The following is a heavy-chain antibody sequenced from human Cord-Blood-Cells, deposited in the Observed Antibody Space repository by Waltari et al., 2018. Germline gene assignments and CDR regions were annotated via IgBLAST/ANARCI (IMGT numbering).Heavy chain of an antibody. CDR3: ARRRADYYDSSGYYYFDY. CDR1: GSTFTSYG. J-gene: IGHJ4*02. CDR2: ISAYNGNT. Sequence: QVQLVQSGAEVKKPGASVKVSCKTSGSTFTSYGISWVRQAPGQGLEWMGWISAYNGNTNYAQKLQGRVTMTTDTSTSTAYMELRSLRSDDTAVYYCARRRADYYDSSGYYYFDYWGQGTLVTVSS. V-gene: IGHV1-18*01. D-gene: IGHD3-22*01.